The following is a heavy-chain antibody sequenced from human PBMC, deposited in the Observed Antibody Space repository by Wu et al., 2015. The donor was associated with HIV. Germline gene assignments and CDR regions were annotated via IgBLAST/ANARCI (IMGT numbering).Heavy chain of an antibody. D-gene: IGHD6-19*01. CDR2: IIPSFVTA. CDR1: GGTFSSNV. Sequence: QVQLVQSGADVKKPGSSVKVSCKASGGTFSSNVISWVRQAPGQGLEWMGGIIPSFVTAHYAQNFQGRVTITTDEATSTAYMELRSLRSEDAAVYYCATDGDYISGSVYWGQGTLVTVSS. CDR3: ATDGDYISGSVY. V-gene: IGHV1-69*01. J-gene: IGHJ4*02.